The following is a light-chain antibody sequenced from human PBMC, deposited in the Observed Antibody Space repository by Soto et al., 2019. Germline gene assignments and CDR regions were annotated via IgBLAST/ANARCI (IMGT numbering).Light chain of an antibody. CDR2: AAS. J-gene: IGKJ5*01. Sequence: IQMAQYRCSLSASVGDRVTITCRASGRISSYLNWYQQKPGKAPKRLIYAASSLQSGVPSRFSGSGSGTDFTLTISSLQPEDFAAYYCQQSYSTPQITFGQGTRLEIK. CDR1: GRISSY. V-gene: IGKV1-39*01. CDR3: QQSYSTPQIT.